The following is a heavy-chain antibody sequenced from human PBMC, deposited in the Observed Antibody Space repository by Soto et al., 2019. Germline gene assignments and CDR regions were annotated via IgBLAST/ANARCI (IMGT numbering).Heavy chain of an antibody. Sequence: QLQLQESGSGLVKPSQTLSLTCAVSGGSISSGGYSWSWIRQPPGKGLEWIGYIYHSGSTYYNPSRKSRVTRSVDRSTNQFSLKLSSVTAADTAVYYCARGQQLVRNYWGQGTLVTVSS. CDR3: ARGQQLVRNY. CDR1: GGSISSGGYS. D-gene: IGHD6-13*01. V-gene: IGHV4-30-2*01. CDR2: IYHSGST. J-gene: IGHJ4*02.